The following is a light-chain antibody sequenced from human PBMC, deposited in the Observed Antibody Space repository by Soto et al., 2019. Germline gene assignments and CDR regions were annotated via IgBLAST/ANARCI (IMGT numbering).Light chain of an antibody. CDR2: GAS. J-gene: IGKJ1*01. V-gene: IGKV3-20*01. CDR1: QSVSSSY. Sequence: EIVLTQSPVTLSLSPGERDTLSWRASQSVSSSYLAWYQHKPGQAPRLLIYGASRRATGIPDRFSGSGSGTDFTLTISRLEPEDFAVYYCQQYGSSPWTFGQGTKVEIK. CDR3: QQYGSSPWT.